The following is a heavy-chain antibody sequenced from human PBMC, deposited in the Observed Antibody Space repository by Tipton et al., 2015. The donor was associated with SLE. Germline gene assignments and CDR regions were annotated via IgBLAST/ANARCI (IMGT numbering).Heavy chain of an antibody. CDR2: IRASSK. D-gene: IGHD3-3*01. J-gene: IGHJ4*02. V-gene: IGHV3-23*01. Sequence: SLRLSCAASGFTFSNYGMNWVRQAPGKGLEWVATIRASSKYHAESVMGRFTISRDNSKNTVYLQMSGLRVEDTAVYYCAKDHTAGYSDFWSGFYFESWGLGTLVTVSS. CDR3: AKDHTAGYSDFWSGFYFES. CDR1: GFTFSNYG.